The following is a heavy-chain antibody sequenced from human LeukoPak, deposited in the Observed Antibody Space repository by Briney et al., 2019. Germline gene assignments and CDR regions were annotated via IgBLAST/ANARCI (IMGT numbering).Heavy chain of an antibody. D-gene: IGHD6-19*01. Sequence: GGSLRLSCAASGFTFSSYGMHWVRQAPGKGLEWVAVISYDGSNKYYGDSVKGRFTISRDNSKNTLYLQMNSLRAEDTAVYYCAKDSVEQWLPFDYWGQGTLVTVSS. V-gene: IGHV3-30*18. CDR3: AKDSVEQWLPFDY. CDR2: ISYDGSNK. CDR1: GFTFSSYG. J-gene: IGHJ4*02.